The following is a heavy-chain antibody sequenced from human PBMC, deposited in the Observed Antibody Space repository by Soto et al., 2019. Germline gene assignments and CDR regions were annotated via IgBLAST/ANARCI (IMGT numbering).Heavy chain of an antibody. V-gene: IGHV1-69*02. J-gene: IGHJ4*02. CDR3: ARARDILTGPLDY. CDR1: GGTFSSYT. D-gene: IGHD3-9*01. Sequence: GASVKVSCKASGGTFSSYTISWVRQAPGQGLEWMGRIIPILGIANYAQKFQGRVTITADKSTSTAYMELSSLRSEDTAVYYCARARDILTGPLDYWGQGTLVTVSS. CDR2: IIPILGIA.